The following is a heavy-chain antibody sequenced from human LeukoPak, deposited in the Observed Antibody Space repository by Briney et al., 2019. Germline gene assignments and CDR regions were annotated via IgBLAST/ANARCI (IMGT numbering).Heavy chain of an antibody. Sequence: SVKVSCKASGGTFSSYAISWVRQAPGQGLEWMGRIIPILGIANYAQKFQGRVTITADKSTSTAYMELSSLRSEDTAVYYCASMVRADYYYGMDVWGQGTTVTVSS. CDR1: GGTFSSYA. CDR2: IIPILGIA. D-gene: IGHD3-10*01. J-gene: IGHJ6*02. CDR3: ASMVRADYYYGMDV. V-gene: IGHV1-69*04.